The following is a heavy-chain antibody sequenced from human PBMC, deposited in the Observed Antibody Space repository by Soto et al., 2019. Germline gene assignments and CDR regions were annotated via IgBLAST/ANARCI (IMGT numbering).Heavy chain of an antibody. Sequence: SETLSLTCAVYGGSFSGYYWSWIRQPPGKGLEWIGEINHSGSTNYNPSLKSRVTISVDTSKNQFSLKLSSVTAADTAVYYCARGLSYQLSYWGQGTLVTVSS. CDR2: INHSGST. CDR1: GGSFSGYY. D-gene: IGHD1-1*01. V-gene: IGHV4-34*01. J-gene: IGHJ4*02. CDR3: ARGLSYQLSY.